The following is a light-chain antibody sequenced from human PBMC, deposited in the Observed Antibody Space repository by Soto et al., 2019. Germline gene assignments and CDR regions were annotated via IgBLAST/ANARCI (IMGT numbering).Light chain of an antibody. V-gene: IGKV3-20*01. J-gene: IGKJ2*01. CDR1: QSFSSTY. CDR2: AAS. CDR3: QHYGRSSYT. Sequence: ALTRSPGTLSLSPGETATLSCRASQSFSSTYIAWYQQKPGQAPRLLIYAASSRATGIPDRFSGSASGTDITLTISRLQPEDFAVYYCQHYGRSSYTFGQGTRLEIK.